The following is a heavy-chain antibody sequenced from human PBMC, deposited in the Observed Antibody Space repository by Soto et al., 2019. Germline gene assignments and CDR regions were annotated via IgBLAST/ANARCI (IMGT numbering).Heavy chain of an antibody. V-gene: IGHV3-9*01. Sequence: EVQLVESGGGLVQPGRSLRLSCAASGFTFDDYAMHWVRRVPGKGLEWVSSISWNRNIIGYADSVKGRFTISRDNAKNSLYLQMNSLRPEDTALYYGAKGGPHGFCSGGRCYFDYWCQGTLVTVSS. J-gene: IGHJ4*02. CDR1: GFTFDDYA. CDR3: AKGGPHGFCSGGRCYFDY. D-gene: IGHD2-15*01. CDR2: ISWNRNII.